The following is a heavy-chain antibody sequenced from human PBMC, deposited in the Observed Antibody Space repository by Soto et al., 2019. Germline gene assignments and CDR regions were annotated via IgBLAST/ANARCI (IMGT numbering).Heavy chain of an antibody. V-gene: IGHV3-11*01. CDR1: GFTVSDYY. D-gene: IGHD5-12*01. CDR2: ISSSGNSK. Sequence: GGSLRLSXAASGFTVSDYYMSWIRQAPGKGLECVSYISSSGNSKYYAGSVKGRFTISRDNAKNSLYLQMNSLRAEDTAVYFCARDGSAYNGYDHGPAPTHLDYWGQGTLVTVSS. CDR3: ARDGSAYNGYDHGPAPTHLDY. J-gene: IGHJ4*02.